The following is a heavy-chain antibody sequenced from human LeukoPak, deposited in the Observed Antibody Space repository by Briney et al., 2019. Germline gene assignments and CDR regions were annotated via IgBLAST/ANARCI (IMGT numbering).Heavy chain of an antibody. J-gene: IGHJ4*02. V-gene: IGHV3-9*01. Sequence: GGSLRLSCAASGFTFDDYAMHWVRQAPGKGLEWVSGISWNSVSIDYADSVKGRFTISRDNAKKSLYLQMNSLRAEDSALYYCARDEAVAGLTYFDHWGQGTLVTVSS. D-gene: IGHD6-19*01. CDR1: GFTFDDYA. CDR2: ISWNSVSI. CDR3: ARDEAVAGLTYFDH.